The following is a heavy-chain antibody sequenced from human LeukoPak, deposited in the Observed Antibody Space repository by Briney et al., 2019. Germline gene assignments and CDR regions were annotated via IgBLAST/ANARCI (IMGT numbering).Heavy chain of an antibody. V-gene: IGHV4-59*08. CDR2: IYYSGST. CDR3: ARHDYTYAYFDY. J-gene: IGHJ4*02. Sequence: SETLSLNCTVSGGSISAYYWSWIRQPPGKGLEWIGYIYYSGSTNYNPSLKSRVTISVDTSKSQSSLRLSSVTAADTAVYYCARHDYTYAYFDYWGQGTLVTVSS. D-gene: IGHD4-11*01. CDR1: GGSISAYY.